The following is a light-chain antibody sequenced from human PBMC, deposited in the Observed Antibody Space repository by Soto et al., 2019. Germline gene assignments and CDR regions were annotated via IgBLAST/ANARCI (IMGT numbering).Light chain of an antibody. CDR1: QNVDSNY. J-gene: IGKJ1*01. CDR2: GAS. V-gene: IGKV3-20*01. CDR3: HQYNNWPWT. Sequence: EIVLTQSPGTLSLSPGERATLSCRASQNVDSNYLAWYQQKPGQAPRIIIFGASGRATGIPDRFSGSGSGTDFTLTISRLEPEDFAVYYCHQYNNWPWTFGQGTKVEIK.